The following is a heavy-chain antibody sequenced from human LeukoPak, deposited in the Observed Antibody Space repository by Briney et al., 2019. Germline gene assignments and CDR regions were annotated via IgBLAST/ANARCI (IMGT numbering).Heavy chain of an antibody. Sequence: GESLKISCQGSRYDFKNYWIAWVRQVPGNGLEWMGLIYPDDSSTRYSPSFQGQVTMSADKSINTVYLQWSSLKASDSAMYYCARGDSKSLAATWDIWFDPWGQGTVLTVSS. V-gene: IGHV5-51*01. CDR2: IYPDDSST. CDR1: RYDFKNYW. D-gene: IGHD1-1*01. CDR3: ARGDSKSLAATWDIWFDP. J-gene: IGHJ5*02.